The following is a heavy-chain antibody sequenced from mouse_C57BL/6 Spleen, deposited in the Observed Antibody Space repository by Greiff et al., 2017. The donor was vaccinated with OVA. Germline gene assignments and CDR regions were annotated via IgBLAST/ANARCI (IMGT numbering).Heavy chain of an antibody. V-gene: IGHV1-53*01. CDR3: AREGYYDYEGYYFDY. J-gene: IGHJ2*01. D-gene: IGHD2-4*01. CDR1: GYTFTSYW. CDR2: INPSNGGT. Sequence: QVQLQQSGTELVKPGASVKLSCKASGYTFTSYWMHWVKQRPGQGLEWIGNINPSNGGTNYNEKFKSKATLTVDKSSSTAYMQLSSLTSEDSAVYYWAREGYYDYEGYYFDYWGQGTTLTVSS.